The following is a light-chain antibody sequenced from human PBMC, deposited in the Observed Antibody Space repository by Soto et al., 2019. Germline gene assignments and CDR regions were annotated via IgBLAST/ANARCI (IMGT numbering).Light chain of an antibody. V-gene: IGLV2-11*01. CDR3: SSYAGTYAYV. J-gene: IGLJ1*01. Sequence: QSVLTQPRSVSGSPGQSVTISCTGTSSDVGGYNYVSWYQQYPDKAPKLMIFDVSKRPSGVPDRFSGSKSGNTASLTISGLQAEDEADYYCSSYAGTYAYVFGTGTQLTVL. CDR2: DVS. CDR1: SSDVGGYNY.